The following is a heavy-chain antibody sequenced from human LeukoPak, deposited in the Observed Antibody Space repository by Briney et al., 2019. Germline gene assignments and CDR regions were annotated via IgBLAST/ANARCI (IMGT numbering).Heavy chain of an antibody. Sequence: GASVKVSCKASGYTSTNYYMHGVRQAPGQGLQWMGWINPNSGGTNYAQKFQGRVTMTRDTSINTAYMDLNWLTSDDTAVYYCMRDPRTTKNAFDIWGQGTMVTVSS. CDR2: INPNSGGT. CDR1: GYTSTNYY. V-gene: IGHV1-2*02. D-gene: IGHD4-11*01. J-gene: IGHJ3*02. CDR3: MRDPRTTKNAFDI.